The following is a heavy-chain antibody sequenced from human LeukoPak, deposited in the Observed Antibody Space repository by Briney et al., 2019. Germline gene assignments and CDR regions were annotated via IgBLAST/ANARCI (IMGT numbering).Heavy chain of an antibody. CDR1: GGPISSYY. CDR2: IYYSGST. D-gene: IGHD3-16*02. V-gene: IGHV4-59*01. Sequence: SETLSLTCTVSGGPISSYYWSWIRQPPGKGLEWIGYIYYSGSTNYNPSLKSRVTISVDTSKNQFSLKLSSVTAADTAVYYCARASYAGPFDYWGQGTLVTVSS. J-gene: IGHJ4*02. CDR3: ARASYAGPFDY.